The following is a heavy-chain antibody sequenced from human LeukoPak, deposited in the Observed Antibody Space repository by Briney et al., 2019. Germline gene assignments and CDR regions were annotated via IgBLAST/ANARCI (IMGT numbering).Heavy chain of an antibody. CDR2: IYRGDT. Sequence: GGSPRLSCEVSGFIAGYNYMSWVRQALGKGLEWVSVIYRGDTYYADSVKGRFTISRDDSKNTVFLQMNNLRVEDTAEYFCASYYCSSGSCYFDHWGQGTLVTVSS. D-gene: IGHD2-15*01. CDR1: GFIAGYNY. J-gene: IGHJ4*02. CDR3: ASYYCSSGSCYFDH. V-gene: IGHV3-53*01.